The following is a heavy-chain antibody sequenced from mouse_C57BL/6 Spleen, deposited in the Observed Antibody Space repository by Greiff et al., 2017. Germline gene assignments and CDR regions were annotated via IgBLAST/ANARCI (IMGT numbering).Heavy chain of an antibody. CDR1: GYTFTDYY. V-gene: IGHV1-26*01. J-gene: IGHJ4*01. CDR3: ASFYDYGGDY. CDR2: INPNNGGT. Sequence: EVKLVESGPELVKPGASVKISCKASGYTFTDYYMNWVKQSHGKSLEWIGDINPNNGGTSYNQKFKGKATLTVDKSSSTAYMELRSLTSEDSAVYYCASFYDYGGDYWGQGTSVTVSS. D-gene: IGHD2-4*01.